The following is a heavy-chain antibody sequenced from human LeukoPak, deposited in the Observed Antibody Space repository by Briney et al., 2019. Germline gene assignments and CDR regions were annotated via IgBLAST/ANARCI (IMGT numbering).Heavy chain of an antibody. Sequence: GASVKVSCKASGYTFTSYDINWVRQATGQGLEWMGWMNPNSGNTGYAQKFQGRVTITRNTSISTAYMELSSLRSEDTAVYYCAREGAYYDFWSGYSENWFDPWGQGTLVTVSS. CDR2: MNPNSGNT. J-gene: IGHJ5*02. CDR1: GYTFTSYD. D-gene: IGHD3-3*01. V-gene: IGHV1-8*03. CDR3: AREGAYYDFWSGYSENWFDP.